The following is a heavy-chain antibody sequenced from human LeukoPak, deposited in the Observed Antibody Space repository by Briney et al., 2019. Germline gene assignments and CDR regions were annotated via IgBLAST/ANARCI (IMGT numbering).Heavy chain of an antibody. CDR1: GYTFTGYY. Sequence: ASVKVSCKASGYTFTGYYMHWVRPAPGQGLGWMGWINPNSGGTNYAQKFQGRVTMTRDTSISTAYMELSRLRSDDTAVYYCARGGGCLDSSGCVYYYYYMDVWGKGTTVTVSS. V-gene: IGHV1-2*02. J-gene: IGHJ6*03. D-gene: IGHD6-25*01. CDR2: INPNSGGT. CDR3: ARGGGCLDSSGCVYYYYYMDV.